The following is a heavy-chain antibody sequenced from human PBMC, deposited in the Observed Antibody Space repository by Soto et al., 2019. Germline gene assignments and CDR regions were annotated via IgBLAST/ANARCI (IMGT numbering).Heavy chain of an antibody. CDR1: GGTFSSYA. CDR3: VRAGIAVAGTYYYYYYGMDV. J-gene: IGHJ6*02. D-gene: IGHD6-19*01. CDR2: IIPIFGTA. V-gene: IGHV1-69*13. Sequence: GASVKVSCKASGGTFSSYAISWVRQAPGQGLEWMGGIIPIFGTANYAQKFQGRVTITADESTSTAYMELSSLRSEDTAVYYCVRAGIAVAGTYYYYYYGMDVWGQGTTVTVSS.